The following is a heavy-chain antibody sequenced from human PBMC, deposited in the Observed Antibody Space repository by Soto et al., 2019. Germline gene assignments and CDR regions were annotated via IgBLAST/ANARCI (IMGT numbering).Heavy chain of an antibody. J-gene: IGHJ3*01. CDR1: GFTVSNDH. V-gene: IGHV3-53*01. CDR2: IYYGGTT. Sequence: TGGSLRLSCAASGFTVSNDHMSWVRQAPGKGLEWISVIYYGGTTYYADSVQGRFTVSRDSSKNTLYLQMNDLRADDTAVYYCAREAAGFDVWGQGTMVTVSS. D-gene: IGHD6-13*01. CDR3: AREAAGFDV.